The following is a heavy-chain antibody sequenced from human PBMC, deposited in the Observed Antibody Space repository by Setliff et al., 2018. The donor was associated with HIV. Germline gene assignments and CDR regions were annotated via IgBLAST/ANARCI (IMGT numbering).Heavy chain of an antibody. CDR1: GTSFTNYW. Sequence: GESLKISCKGSGTSFTNYWIGWVRQLPGKGLEWMGIIYPRDSDTRYSPSFEGQVTMSADKSINTAYLQWNSLKASDTAMYYCARHPTDTSGYNNWFDSWGQGTLVTVSS. D-gene: IGHD3-3*01. V-gene: IGHV5-51*01. CDR2: IYPRDSDT. J-gene: IGHJ5*01. CDR3: ARHPTDTSGYNNWFDS.